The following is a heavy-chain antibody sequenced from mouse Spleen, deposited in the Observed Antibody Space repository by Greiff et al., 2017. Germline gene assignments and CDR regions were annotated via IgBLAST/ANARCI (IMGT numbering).Heavy chain of an antibody. J-gene: IGHJ4*01. Sequence: EVQLQQSGAELVRPGASVKLSCAASGFNIKDYYMHWVKQRPEQGLEWIGRIDPEDGDTEYAPKFQGKATMTADTSSNTAYLQLSSLTSEDTAVYYCTTGITEGFYYAMDYWGQGTSVTVSS. V-gene: IGHV14-1*01. CDR1: GFNIKDYY. CDR2: IDPEDGDT. CDR3: TTGITEGFYYAMDY. D-gene: IGHD1-2*01.